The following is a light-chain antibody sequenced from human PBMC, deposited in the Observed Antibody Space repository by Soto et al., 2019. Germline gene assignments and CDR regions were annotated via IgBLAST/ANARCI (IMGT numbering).Light chain of an antibody. J-gene: IGKJ1*01. CDR2: MAS. CDR3: QQSNSYSRT. V-gene: IGKV1-5*03. Sequence: DIQMTQSPSTLSASVGDRVTITCRASQSISTWLAWYQQKPGKAPKLLIYMASSLETGVPSRFSGSGSGTEFTLTISSLQPDDFATYYCQQSNSYSRTFGQGTKVDIK. CDR1: QSISTW.